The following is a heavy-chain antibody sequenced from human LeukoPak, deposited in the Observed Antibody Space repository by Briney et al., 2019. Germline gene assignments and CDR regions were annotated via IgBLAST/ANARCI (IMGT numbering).Heavy chain of an antibody. D-gene: IGHD3-10*01. J-gene: IGHJ4*02. CDR1: GGSVSGGSYY. CDR3: ARGLGYYGSGTEFDY. CDR2: IYYSGSP. V-gene: IGHV4-61*01. Sequence: SETLSLTCTVSGGSVSGGSYYWSWIRQPPGKGLEWIGYIYYSGSPNYNPSLKSRVTISVDTSKNQFSLKLSSVTAADTAVYYCARGLGYYGSGTEFDYWGQGTLVTVSS.